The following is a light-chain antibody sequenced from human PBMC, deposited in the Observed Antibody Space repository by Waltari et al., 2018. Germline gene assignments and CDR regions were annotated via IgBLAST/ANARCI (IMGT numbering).Light chain of an antibody. CDR1: SADVGGYDY. Sequence: HSALTQPPSASGSPGQSVPISCTGTSADVGGYDYVSWYQQHPGKVPKLIIYDVTKRPSGFPPRFSASKSGNSASLTVSGLQAEDEADYYCSSHAGNNLWIFGGGTKVTVL. CDR2: DVT. V-gene: IGLV2-8*01. CDR3: SSHAGNNLWI. J-gene: IGLJ2*01.